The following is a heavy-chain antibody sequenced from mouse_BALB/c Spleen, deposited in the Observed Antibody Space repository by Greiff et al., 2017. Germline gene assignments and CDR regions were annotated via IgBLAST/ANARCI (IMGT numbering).Heavy chain of an antibody. D-gene: IGHD1-1*01. J-gene: IGHJ3*01. Sequence: VQVVESGPGLVAPSQSLSITCTVSGFSLTSYGVHWVRQPPGKGLEWLGVIWAGGSTNYNSALMSRLSISKDNSKSQVFLKMNSLQTDDTAMYYCARDPGSSYGAYWGQGTLVTVSA. V-gene: IGHV2-9*02. CDR1: GFSLTSYG. CDR2: IWAGGST. CDR3: ARDPGSSYGAY.